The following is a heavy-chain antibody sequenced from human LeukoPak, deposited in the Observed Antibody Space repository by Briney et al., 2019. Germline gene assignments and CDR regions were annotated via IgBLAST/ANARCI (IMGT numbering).Heavy chain of an antibody. Sequence: GGSLRLSCAASGFTFSTYGMHWVRQAPGKGLEWVAVISYDGSNKYYADSVKGRFTISRDNSKNTLYLQMNSLRAEDTAVYYCAKDLVVVTAIPGDYFDYWGQGTLVTVSS. CDR1: GFTFSTYG. CDR2: ISYDGSNK. J-gene: IGHJ4*02. V-gene: IGHV3-30*18. CDR3: AKDLVVVTAIPGDYFDY. D-gene: IGHD2-21*02.